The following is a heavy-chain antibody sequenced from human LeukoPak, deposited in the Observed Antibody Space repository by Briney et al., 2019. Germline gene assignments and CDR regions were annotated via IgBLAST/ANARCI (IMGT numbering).Heavy chain of an antibody. Sequence: ASVKVSCKASGYTFSIYNMHWVRQAPGQGLEWMGIINPSGGTSYAQKLQGKITMTRDTSTSTLLMELSSLRSEDTAVYYCAREGVAGTGLDYWGQGTLVTVSS. V-gene: IGHV1-46*01. J-gene: IGHJ4*02. CDR1: GYTFSIYN. D-gene: IGHD6-13*01. CDR3: AREGVAGTGLDY. CDR2: INPSGGT.